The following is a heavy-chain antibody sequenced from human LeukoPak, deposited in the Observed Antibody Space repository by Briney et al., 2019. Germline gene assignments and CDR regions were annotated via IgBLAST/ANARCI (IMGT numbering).Heavy chain of an antibody. CDR1: EFTVSSNF. CDR3: ASRIVGTPDYFDY. J-gene: IGHJ4*02. D-gene: IGHD1-26*01. CDR2: IYSSGNT. Sequence: GGSLRLSCAVSEFTVSSNFMSWVRQAPGKGLEWVAIIYSSGNTDYADSVKGRFTISRDNSKNTVYLQMNNLRADDTAVYYCASRIVGTPDYFDYWGQGTLVTVSS. V-gene: IGHV3-53*01.